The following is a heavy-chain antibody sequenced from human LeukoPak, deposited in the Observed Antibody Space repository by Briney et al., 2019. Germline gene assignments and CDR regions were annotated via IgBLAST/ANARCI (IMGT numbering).Heavy chain of an antibody. J-gene: IGHJ5*02. D-gene: IGHD2-15*01. CDR1: GYTFTGYY. CDR3: ARARVVVAATPFDP. V-gene: IGHV1-2*02. Sequence: ASVKVSCKASGYTFTGYYMHWVRQAPGQGLEWMGWINPNSGGTNYAQKFQGRVTMTRDTSISTAYMELSRLRSDDTAVYYCARARVVVAATPFDPWGQGTLVTVSS. CDR2: INPNSGGT.